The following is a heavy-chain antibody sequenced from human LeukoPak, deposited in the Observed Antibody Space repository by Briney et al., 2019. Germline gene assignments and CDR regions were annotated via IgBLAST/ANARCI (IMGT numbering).Heavy chain of an antibody. CDR1: GGSISSYY. CDR3: ARYYSSSSRAGAPYYYYYYMDV. Sequence: PSETLSLTCTVSGGSISSYYCSWIRQPPGKVLEWIGSIYTSGSTNYNPSLKSRVTISVDTSKNQFSLKLSSVTAADTAVYYCARYYSSSSRAGAPYYYYYYMDVWGKGTTVTVSS. D-gene: IGHD6-6*01. J-gene: IGHJ6*03. CDR2: IYTSGST. V-gene: IGHV4-4*09.